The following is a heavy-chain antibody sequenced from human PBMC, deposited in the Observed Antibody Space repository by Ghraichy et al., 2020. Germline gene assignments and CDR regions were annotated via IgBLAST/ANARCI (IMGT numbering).Heavy chain of an antibody. D-gene: IGHD1-7*01. CDR2: ITSSSTYI. Sequence: GGSLRLSCAASGFTFSIYSMNWVRQAPGKGLEWVSSITSSSTYIYYGDSVRGRFTISRDNAKNSLYLQMNSLRAEDTAVYYCACITGTIGSVFGANDYWGQGTLVTVSS. J-gene: IGHJ4*02. CDR1: GFTFSIYS. V-gene: IGHV3-21*03. CDR3: ACITGTIGSVFGANDY.